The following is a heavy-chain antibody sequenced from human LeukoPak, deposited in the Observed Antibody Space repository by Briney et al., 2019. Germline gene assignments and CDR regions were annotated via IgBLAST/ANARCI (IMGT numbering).Heavy chain of an antibody. CDR2: INPNSGGT. V-gene: IGHV1-2*02. Sequence: ASVKVSCKASGYTFTSYGISWVRQAPGQGLEWMGWINPNSGGTNYAQKFQGRVTMTRDTSISTAYMELSRLRSDDTAVYYCARGSADIVVVVVAAQNWFDPWGQGTLVTVSS. D-gene: IGHD2-15*01. J-gene: IGHJ5*02. CDR1: GYTFTSYG. CDR3: ARGSADIVVVVVAAQNWFDP.